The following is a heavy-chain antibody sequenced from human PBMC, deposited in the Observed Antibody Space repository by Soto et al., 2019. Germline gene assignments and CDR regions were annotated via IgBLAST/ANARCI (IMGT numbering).Heavy chain of an antibody. CDR1: GFTFTSSA. D-gene: IGHD3-10*01. CDR2: IVVGSGNT. CDR3: ARDPHHPLLWFGELSGTYYYGMDV. J-gene: IGHJ6*02. Sequence: SVKVSCKASGFTFTSSAVQWVRQARGQRLEWIGWIVVGSGNTNYAQKFQERVTITRDMPTSTAYMELSSLRAEDTAVYYCARDPHHPLLWFGELSGTYYYGMDVWGQGTTVTVSS. V-gene: IGHV1-58*01.